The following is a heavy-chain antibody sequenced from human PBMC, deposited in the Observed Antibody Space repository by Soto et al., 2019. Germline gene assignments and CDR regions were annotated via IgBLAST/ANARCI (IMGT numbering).Heavy chain of an antibody. D-gene: IGHD2-15*01. J-gene: IGHJ5*02. Sequence: QVQLQESGPGLVKPSETLSLTCTVSGGSISSYYWSWIRQPPGKGLEWIGYSYYSGSTNYNPSLKRRVTISVDTSQNQFSLKLSSVTAADTAVYYCAGWVAAATRLVNNGFDPWGQGTLVTVSS. CDR1: GGSISSYY. CDR2: SYYSGST. V-gene: IGHV4-59*08. CDR3: AGWVAAATRLVNNGFDP.